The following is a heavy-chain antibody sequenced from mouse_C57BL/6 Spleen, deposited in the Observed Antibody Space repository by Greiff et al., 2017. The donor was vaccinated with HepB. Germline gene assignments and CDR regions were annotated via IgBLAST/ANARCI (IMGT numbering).Heavy chain of an antibody. V-gene: IGHV1-52*01. CDR2: IDPSDSET. CDR3: ARKNSKSSYFDY. J-gene: IGHJ2*01. D-gene: IGHD1-1*01. Sequence: VQLQQPGAELVRPGSSVKLSCKASGYTFTSYWMHWVKQRPIQGLEWIGNIDPSDSETHYNQKFKDKATLTVDKSSSTAYMQLSSLTSEDSAVYYCARKNSKSSYFDYWGQGTTLTVSS. CDR1: GYTFTSYW.